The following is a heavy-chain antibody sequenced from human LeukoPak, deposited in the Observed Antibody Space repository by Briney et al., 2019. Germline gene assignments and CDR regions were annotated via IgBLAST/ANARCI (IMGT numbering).Heavy chain of an antibody. CDR1: GFTFSSYA. J-gene: IGHJ4*02. CDR3: ARDYEEGSSGYYWGFDY. V-gene: IGHV3-30*01. Sequence: GGSLRLSCAASGFTFSSYAMHWVRQAPGKGLEWVAVISYDGSNKYYADSVKGRFIISRDNSKNTLYLQLNSLRAEDTAVYYCARDYEEGSSGYYWGFDYWGQGTLVTVSS. CDR2: ISYDGSNK. D-gene: IGHD3-22*01.